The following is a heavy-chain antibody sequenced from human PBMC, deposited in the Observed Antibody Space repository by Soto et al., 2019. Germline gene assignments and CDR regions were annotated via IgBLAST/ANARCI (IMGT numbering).Heavy chain of an antibody. J-gene: IGHJ4*02. Sequence: QVQLVESGGGVVQPGRSLRLSCVASGFTFSNNGIHWVRQAPGKGMQRVAVTSADGSTKYYADAVKCRFTNSRDNSKNTLYLQMNSRRAEDTAVYYGATDLSGGISRFDSWGQGTLVTVSS. D-gene: IGHD2-15*01. V-gene: IGHV3-30*03. CDR1: GFTFSNNG. CDR2: TSADGSTK. CDR3: ATDLSGGISRFDS.